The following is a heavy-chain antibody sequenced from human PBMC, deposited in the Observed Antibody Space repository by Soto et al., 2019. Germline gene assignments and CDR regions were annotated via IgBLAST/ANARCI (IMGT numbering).Heavy chain of an antibody. CDR1: GFTVSSNY. CDR2: IYSGGST. Sequence: PGGSLRLSCAASGFTVSSNYMSWVRQAPGKGLEWVSVIYSGGSTYYADSVKGRFTISRDNSKNTLYLQMNSLRAEDTAVYYCASGANSYGNTIDYWGQGTLVTVSS. CDR3: ASGANSYGNTIDY. D-gene: IGHD5-18*01. J-gene: IGHJ4*02. V-gene: IGHV3-53*01.